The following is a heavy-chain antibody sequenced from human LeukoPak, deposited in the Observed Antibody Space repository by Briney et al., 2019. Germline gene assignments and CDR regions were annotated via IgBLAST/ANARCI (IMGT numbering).Heavy chain of an antibody. CDR3: ARERYCGGGSCYSNLLDS. CDR2: IYTSGST. Sequence: SETLSLTCTVSGDSISGYYWSWIRQPAGKGLEWIGRIYTSGSTNYNPSLKSRLTMSVDTSKSQFSLRLSSVTAADTAVYYCARERYCGGGSCYSNLLDSWGQGTLVTVSS. D-gene: IGHD2-15*01. CDR1: GDSISGYY. V-gene: IGHV4-4*07. J-gene: IGHJ4*02.